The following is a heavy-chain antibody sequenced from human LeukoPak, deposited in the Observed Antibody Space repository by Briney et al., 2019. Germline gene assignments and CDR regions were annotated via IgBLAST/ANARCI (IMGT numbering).Heavy chain of an antibody. CDR2: IIPILGIA. CDR1: GGTFSSYA. V-gene: IGHV1-69*04. J-gene: IGHJ4*02. D-gene: IGHD6-13*01. Sequence: SSGTVSCKASGGTFSSYAISWVRQAPGEGIEWMGRIIPILGIANYAQKFEGRVTITADKSTTTAYMDLSSLRSEDTAVYYCAALLYSSAAAGFFDYWGQGTLVTVSS. CDR3: AALLYSSAAAGFFDY.